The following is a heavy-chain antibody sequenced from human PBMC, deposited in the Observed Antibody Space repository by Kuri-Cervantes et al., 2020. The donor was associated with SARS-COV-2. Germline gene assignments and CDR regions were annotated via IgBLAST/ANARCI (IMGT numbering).Heavy chain of an antibody. Sequence: ASVKVSCKASGYTFTSYGISWVRQAPGQGLEWMGWISAYNGNTNYAQKFQGRVTMTRDTSTSTVYMELSSLRSEDTAVYYCATGIAVGTQNWFDPWGQGTLVTVSS. CDR1: GYTFTSYG. CDR2: ISAYNGNT. V-gene: IGHV1-18*01. CDR3: ATGIAVGTQNWFDP. J-gene: IGHJ5*02. D-gene: IGHD6-19*01.